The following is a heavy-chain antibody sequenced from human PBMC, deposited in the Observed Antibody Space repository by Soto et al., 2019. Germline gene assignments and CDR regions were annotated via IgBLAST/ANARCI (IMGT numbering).Heavy chain of an antibody. J-gene: IGHJ3*02. V-gene: IGHV1-69*01. CDR1: GGTFSSYA. CDR3: ARGRFQTTKHAFDI. CDR2: IIPIFGTA. D-gene: IGHD3-3*01. Sequence: QVQLVQSGAEVKKPGSSVKVSCKASGGTFSSYAISWVRQAPGQVLEWMGGIIPIFGTANYAQKFQGRVTITADESTSKAYMGLSSLNSEDTAVYYFARGRFQTTKHAFDIWVQGTMVTVSS.